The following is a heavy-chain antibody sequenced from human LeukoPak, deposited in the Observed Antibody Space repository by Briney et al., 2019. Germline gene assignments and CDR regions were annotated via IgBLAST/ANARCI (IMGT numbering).Heavy chain of an antibody. D-gene: IGHD3-22*01. J-gene: IGHJ4*02. CDR1: GGTFSSDA. V-gene: IGHV1-69*04. CDR2: IIPILGIA. Sequence: ASVKVSCKASGGTFSSDAISWVRQAPGQGLEWMGRIIPILGIANYAQKFQGRVTITADRSTGTAYMELSSLRSEDTAVYYCARDYDSAGYYPIRNWGPGTLVAVSS. CDR3: ARDYDSAGYYPIRN.